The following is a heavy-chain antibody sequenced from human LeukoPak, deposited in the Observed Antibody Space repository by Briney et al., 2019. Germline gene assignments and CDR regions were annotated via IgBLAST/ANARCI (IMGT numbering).Heavy chain of an antibody. CDR3: ARATVQWNIAAASDP. CDR1: GFTFSSYW. Sequence: GGSLRLSCTASGFTFSSYWMSWVRQAPGKGLEWVANIKQDGSEKYYVDSVKGRFTISRDNAKNSLYLQMNSLRAEDTAVYYCARATVQWNIAAASDPWGQGTLVTVSS. V-gene: IGHV3-7*01. J-gene: IGHJ5*02. CDR2: IKQDGSEK. D-gene: IGHD6-13*01.